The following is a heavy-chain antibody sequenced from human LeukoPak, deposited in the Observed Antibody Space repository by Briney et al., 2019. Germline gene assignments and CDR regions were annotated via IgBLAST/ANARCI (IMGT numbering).Heavy chain of an antibody. D-gene: IGHD2-21*02. Sequence: GGSLRLSCVASGFTFSSYWLSWLRQAPGKGLEWGANIKEDGSEKYYVDSVKGRFTISRDNAKNSLYLQMNSLRAEDTAVYYCARVGLLGTFHWGQGTLVTVSS. CDR3: ARVGLLGTFH. J-gene: IGHJ4*02. CDR1: GFTFSSYW. CDR2: IKEDGSEK. V-gene: IGHV3-7*01.